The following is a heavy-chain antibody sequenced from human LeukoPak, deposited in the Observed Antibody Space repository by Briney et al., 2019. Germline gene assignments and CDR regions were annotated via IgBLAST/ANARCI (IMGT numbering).Heavy chain of an antibody. CDR1: GYSFTCYW. CDR3: ATLPPYYDSSGYYWYFDL. D-gene: IGHD3-22*01. V-gene: IGHV5-51*01. CDR2: IYRGDSDT. Sequence: GAPLKISCKCSGYSFTCYWIGWVRPPPGKGLGWMGIIYRGDSDTRDSPSFQGQVTISADKSTRTAYLQRSSLKASDTAMYYCATLPPYYDSSGYYWYFDLWGRGTLVTVSS. J-gene: IGHJ2*01.